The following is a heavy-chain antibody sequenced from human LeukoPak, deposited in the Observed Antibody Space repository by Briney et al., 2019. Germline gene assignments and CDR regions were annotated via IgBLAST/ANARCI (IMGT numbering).Heavy chain of an antibody. Sequence: GGSLRLSCAASGFTFSSYAMSWVRQAPGKGLEWVSYISNSGSYTKYADSVKGRFTISRDNAKNSLFLEVNSLRAEDTAVYYCARVKGVYAFDFWGQGTMVTVSS. CDR3: ARVKGVYAFDF. CDR2: ISNSGSYT. D-gene: IGHD2-8*01. V-gene: IGHV3-11*05. CDR1: GFTFSSYA. J-gene: IGHJ3*01.